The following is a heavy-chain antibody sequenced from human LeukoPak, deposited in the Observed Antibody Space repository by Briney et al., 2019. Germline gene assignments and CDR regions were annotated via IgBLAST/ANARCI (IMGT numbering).Heavy chain of an antibody. V-gene: IGHV3-23*01. D-gene: IGHD3-10*01. CDR2: ISGSGGST. Sequence: GGSLRLSCAASGFTFSTYAMSWVRLARGEGLGWVSGISGSGGSTYYADSVKGRFTSSRDNSNNTLYVQMNSLRVEDTAVYYCAKSGGLSGSGRLAMDVWGQGTTVTVSS. CDR1: GFTFSTYA. J-gene: IGHJ6*02. CDR3: AKSGGLSGSGRLAMDV.